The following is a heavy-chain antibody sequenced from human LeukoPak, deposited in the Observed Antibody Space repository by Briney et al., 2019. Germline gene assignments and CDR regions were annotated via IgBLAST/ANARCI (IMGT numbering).Heavy chain of an antibody. D-gene: IGHD3-10*01. CDR3: ARVPHAMVRGVIITEFYFDY. CDR2: ISSSSNYK. CDR1: GLTFSSYS. J-gene: IGHJ4*02. V-gene: IGHV3-21*01. Sequence: GGSLRLSCAASGLTFSSYSMNWVRQAPGKGLEWVSSISSSSNYKYYADSVKGRFTISRENDKTSLYLQMNSLRAEDTAVYYCARVPHAMVRGVIITEFYFDYWGQGTLVTVSS.